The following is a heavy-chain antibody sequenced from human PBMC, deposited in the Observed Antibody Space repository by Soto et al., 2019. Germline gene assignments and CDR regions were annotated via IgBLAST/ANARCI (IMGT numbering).Heavy chain of an antibody. CDR1: CSSISSYY. V-gene: IGHV4-59*01. CDR2: IYYSLSI. J-gene: IGHJ5*02. Sequence: TSETLSLTCTFSCSSISSYYWRWSRHPPGKGLEWIGYIYYSLSINYNPSLNHRVTISVDTSKNKLSLKLSSVTAADTAVYYCARGYSSSWYPDWFDPWGQGALVTVSS. CDR3: ARGYSSSWYPDWFDP. D-gene: IGHD6-13*01.